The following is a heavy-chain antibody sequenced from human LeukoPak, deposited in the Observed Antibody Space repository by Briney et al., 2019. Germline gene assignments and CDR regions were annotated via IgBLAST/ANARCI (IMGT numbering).Heavy chain of an antibody. V-gene: IGHV3-48*01. CDR1: GFTFSDYS. CDR3: TNFKPPAPDALDV. J-gene: IGHJ3*01. D-gene: IGHD2/OR15-2a*01. Sequence: GGSLKLSCAASGFTFSDYSMDWVRQAPGKGLEWISYISGSGTIYYADSVKGRFTISRDNAQRLVYLQMNSLRAEDTAVYYCTNFKPPAPDALDVWGQGTLITVSS. CDR2: ISGSGTI.